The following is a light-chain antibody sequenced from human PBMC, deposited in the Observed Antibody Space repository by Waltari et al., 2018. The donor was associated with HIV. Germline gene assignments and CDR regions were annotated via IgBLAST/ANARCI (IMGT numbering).Light chain of an antibody. CDR1: SSAVGGYNY. Sequence: QSALTQPRSVSGSPGPSVTISCTGTSSAVGGYNYVSWYQQHPGKAPRLMIYDVNRRPSGVPGRFSGSKSGNTASLTISGLQAEDEADYYCCSYAGSYTYVFGTGTEVTVL. J-gene: IGLJ1*01. CDR3: CSYAGSYTYV. CDR2: DVN. V-gene: IGLV2-11*01.